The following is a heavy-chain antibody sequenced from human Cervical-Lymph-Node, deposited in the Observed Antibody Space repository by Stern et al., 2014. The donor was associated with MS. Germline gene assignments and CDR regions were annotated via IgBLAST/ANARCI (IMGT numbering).Heavy chain of an antibody. Sequence: QVTLKESGPALVRPTQTLTLTCPFSGFSLNTPGMCVTWIRQPPGKALEWLARIDWDDDKYYSTSLKTRLTVSKDTSKNQVVLRMTNMDPVDTATYYCARVEVPTSPGFHYYYYAMDVWGQGTTVTVSS. J-gene: IGHJ6*02. CDR1: GFSLNTPGMC. CDR2: IDWDDDK. V-gene: IGHV2-70*15. D-gene: IGHD2-2*01. CDR3: ARVEVPTSPGFHYYYYAMDV.